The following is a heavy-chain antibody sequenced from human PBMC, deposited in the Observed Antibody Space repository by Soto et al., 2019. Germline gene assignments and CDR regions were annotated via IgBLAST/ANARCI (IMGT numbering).Heavy chain of an antibody. CDR1: GFTFSSYA. Sequence: GGSLRLSCAASGFTFSSYAMHWVRQSPGKGLEWVAVISYDGSNKYYADSVKGRFTISRDNSKNTLYLQMNSLRAEDTAVYYCARDWSVLRFLEWSHLYYYYYGMDVWGQGTTVTVSS. CDR2: ISYDGSNK. J-gene: IGHJ6*02. D-gene: IGHD3-3*01. V-gene: IGHV3-30-3*01. CDR3: ARDWSVLRFLEWSHLYYYYYGMDV.